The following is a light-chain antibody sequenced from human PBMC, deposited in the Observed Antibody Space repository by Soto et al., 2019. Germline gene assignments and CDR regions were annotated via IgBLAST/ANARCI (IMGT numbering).Light chain of an antibody. CDR3: QQYNNWPRT. CDR1: QSVSNN. J-gene: IGKJ1*01. V-gene: IGKV3-15*01. CDR2: GAS. Sequence: EIVMTQSPATLSVSPGETATLSCRASQSVSNNVALYQQKPGQAPRLLILGASTRATGIPARFSGSGSGTEFTLTINSLQSEDFAVYYCQQYNNWPRTFGQGTKVDIK.